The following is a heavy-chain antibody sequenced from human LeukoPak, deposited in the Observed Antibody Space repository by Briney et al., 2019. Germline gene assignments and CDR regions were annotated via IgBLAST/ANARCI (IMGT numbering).Heavy chain of an antibody. J-gene: IGHJ6*02. CDR2: IIPILGIA. D-gene: IGHD3-10*01. CDR1: GGTFSSYA. V-gene: IGHV1-69*04. CDR3: ASMVRGALYYGMDV. Sequence: ASVKVSCKASGGTFSSYAISWVRQAPGQGLEWMGRIIPILGIANYAQKFQGRVTITADKSTSTAYMELSSLRSEDTAVYYCASMVRGALYYGMDVRGQGTTVTVSS.